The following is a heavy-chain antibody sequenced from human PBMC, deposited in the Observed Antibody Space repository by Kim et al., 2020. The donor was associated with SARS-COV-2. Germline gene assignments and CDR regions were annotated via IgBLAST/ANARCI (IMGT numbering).Heavy chain of an antibody. V-gene: IGHV3-23*01. CDR3: ANPYCSSTSCFYYYYGMDV. Sequence: GGSLRLSCAASGFTFSSYAMSWVRQAPGKGLEWVSAISAGGGSTYYADSVKGRFTISRDNSKNTLYLQMNSLRAEDTAVYYCANPYCSSTSCFYYYYGMDVCGQGTTVTVSS. CDR1: GFTFSSYA. CDR2: ISAGGGST. J-gene: IGHJ6*02. D-gene: IGHD2-2*01.